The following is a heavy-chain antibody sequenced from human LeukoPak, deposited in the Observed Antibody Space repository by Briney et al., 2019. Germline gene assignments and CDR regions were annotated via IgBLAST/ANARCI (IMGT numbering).Heavy chain of an antibody. Sequence: ASVKVSCKASGYTFTGYYMRWVRQAPGQGLEWMGWINPDSGGTNYAQKFQGWVTMTRDTSISTAYMELSRLRSDDTAVYYCARATEMAVAGTKPFDYWGQGTLVTVSS. J-gene: IGHJ4*02. D-gene: IGHD6-19*01. CDR2: INPDSGGT. CDR1: GYTFTGYY. CDR3: ARATEMAVAGTKPFDY. V-gene: IGHV1-2*04.